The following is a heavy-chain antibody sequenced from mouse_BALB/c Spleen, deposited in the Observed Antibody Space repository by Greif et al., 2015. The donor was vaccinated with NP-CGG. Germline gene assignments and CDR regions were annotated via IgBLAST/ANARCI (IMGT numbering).Heavy chain of an antibody. CDR3: GNAYYRSLGFAC. J-gene: IGHJ3*01. CDR1: GFNIKDTY. V-gene: IGHV14-3*02. CDR2: IHPANGDT. Sequence: EVQLQQSGAELVKPGASVKLSCTVSGFNIKDTYMHWVKHRPEQGLEWIGRIHPANGDTKYDPKFQGKATITADTSSNTAYLQLSSLTSEDTAVYYCGNAYYRSLGFACWGQGTLVTVSA. D-gene: IGHD2-14*01.